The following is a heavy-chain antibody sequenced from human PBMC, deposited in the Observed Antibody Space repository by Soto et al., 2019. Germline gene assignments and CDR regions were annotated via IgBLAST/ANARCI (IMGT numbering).Heavy chain of an antibody. CDR2: ISAYNGNT. J-gene: IGHJ5*02. V-gene: IGHV1-18*04. CDR1: GYTFTSYG. D-gene: IGHD6-6*01. Sequence: ASVKVSCKASGYTFTSYGISWVRQAPGQGLEWMGWISAYNGNTNYAQKLQGRVTMTTDTSTSTAYMELRSLRSDDTAVYYCARVVPTTPAIAARLFNWFDPWGQGTLVTVSS. CDR3: ARVVPTTPAIAARLFNWFDP.